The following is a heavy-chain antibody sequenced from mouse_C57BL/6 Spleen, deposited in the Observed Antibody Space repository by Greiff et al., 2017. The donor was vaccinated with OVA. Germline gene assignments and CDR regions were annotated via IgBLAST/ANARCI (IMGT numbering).Heavy chain of an antibody. CDR1: GFTFSSYA. D-gene: IGHD1-1*01. V-gene: IGHV5-9-1*02. Sequence: EVQVVESGEGLVKPGGSLKLSCAASGFTFSSYAMSWVRQTPEKRLEWVAYISSGGDYIYYADTVKGRFTISRDNARNTLYRQMSSLKSEDTAMYYCTRGTTVVAPYAMDYWGQGTSVTVSS. J-gene: IGHJ4*01. CDR3: TRGTTVVAPYAMDY. CDR2: ISSGGDYI.